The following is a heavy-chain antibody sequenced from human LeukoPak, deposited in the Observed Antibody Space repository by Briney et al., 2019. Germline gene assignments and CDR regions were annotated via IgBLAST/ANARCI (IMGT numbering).Heavy chain of an antibody. J-gene: IGHJ6*03. Sequence: SETLSLTCTVSGGSISSYYWSWIRQPPGKGLEWIGYIYYSGSTNYNPSLKSRVTISVDTSKNQFSLKLSSVTAADTAVYYCASSGYSSSWYNYYYYMDVWGKGTTVTVSS. V-gene: IGHV4-59*01. D-gene: IGHD6-13*01. CDR3: ASSGYSSSWYNYYYYMDV. CDR2: IYYSGST. CDR1: GGSISSYY.